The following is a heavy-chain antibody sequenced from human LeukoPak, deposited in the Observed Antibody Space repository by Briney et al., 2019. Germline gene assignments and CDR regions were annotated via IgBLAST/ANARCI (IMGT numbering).Heavy chain of an antibody. V-gene: IGHV4-39*07. CDR2: VPSTGST. Sequence: SETLSLTCTVSGGSIITNTYYWGWIRQPPGKGLEWIASVPSTGSTYYNPSLKSRVTISLDTSKNQFSLTLTSVTAADTAVYYCARWIVGAHVDYWGQGTLVTVSS. CDR1: GGSIITNTYY. CDR3: ARWIVGAHVDY. J-gene: IGHJ4*02. D-gene: IGHD1-26*01.